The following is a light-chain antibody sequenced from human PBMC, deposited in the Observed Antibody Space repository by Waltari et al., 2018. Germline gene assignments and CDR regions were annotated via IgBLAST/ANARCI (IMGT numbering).Light chain of an antibody. Sequence: DIVMTQTPPSLSVTPGQPASISCKSRQSLLHSDGKTYLYWYLQKPGQPPQLLIYEVYNRFSGVADRFSGSGSGTDFTLTISSLQAEDVAFYYCQQYYSSPWTFGQGTKVEVK. V-gene: IGKV2D-29*01. J-gene: IGKJ1*01. CDR2: EVY. CDR3: QQYYSSPWT. CDR1: QSLLHSDGKTY.